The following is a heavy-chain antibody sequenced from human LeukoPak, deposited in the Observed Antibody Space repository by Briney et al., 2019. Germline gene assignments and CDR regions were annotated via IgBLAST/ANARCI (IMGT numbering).Heavy chain of an antibody. CDR1: GFMFSSYG. V-gene: IGHV3-30*02. CDR3: ARAYCSSTRCSYYFDS. D-gene: IGHD2-2*01. CDR2: IGHDGRNK. J-gene: IGHJ4*02. Sequence: PGGSLRLSCAASGFMFSSYGLHWVRQAPGKGLEWVAYIGHDGRNKNYADSVKGRFTISRDNAKNSLYLQMNSLRAEDTAVYYCARAYCSSTRCSYYFDSWGQGTLVTVSS.